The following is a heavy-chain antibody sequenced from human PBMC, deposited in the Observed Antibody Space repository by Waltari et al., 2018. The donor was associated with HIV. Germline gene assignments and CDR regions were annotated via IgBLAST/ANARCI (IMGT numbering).Heavy chain of an antibody. V-gene: IGHV2-5*01. Sequence: QITLKESGPTLVKPTKTLTLTCTFSGLSLTTSGVGVGWIRQSPGKALEWLALIYWNDDKRYSPSLSTRLTIPTDTSKNQLVLTMTNMDPVDTAIYYGAHSPPGGWFGELWFDYWGQGALLTVSS. D-gene: IGHD3-10*01. CDR1: GLSLTTSGVG. CDR3: AHSPPGGWFGELWFDY. J-gene: IGHJ4*02. CDR2: IYWNDDK.